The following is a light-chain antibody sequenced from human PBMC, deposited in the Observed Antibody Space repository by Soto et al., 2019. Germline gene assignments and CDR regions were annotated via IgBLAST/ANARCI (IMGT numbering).Light chain of an antibody. J-gene: IGLJ2*01. CDR1: SSDVGGYDF. V-gene: IGLV2-8*01. CDR2: EVN. Sequence: QSALTQSPSASGSPGQSVTISCTGTSSDVGGYDFVTWYQQYPGKAPKLIIYEVNKRPSGVPDRFSGSKSGNTASLTVSGLQADDEADYFCTSYAGNNYVVFGGGTKLTVL. CDR3: TSYAGNNYVV.